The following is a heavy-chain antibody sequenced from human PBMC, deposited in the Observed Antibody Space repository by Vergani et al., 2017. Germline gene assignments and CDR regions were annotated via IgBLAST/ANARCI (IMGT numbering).Heavy chain of an antibody. J-gene: IGHJ5*02. V-gene: IGHV4-34*01. CDR3: ARGGEGPSAAAWRWFDP. Sequence: QVQLQQWGAGLLKPSETLSLTCAVYGGSFSGYYWSWIRQPPGKGLEWIGEINHSGSTNYNPSLKSRVTISVDTSKNQFSLKLSSVTAADTAVYYCARGGEGPSAAAWRWFDPWGQGTLVTVSS. CDR1: GGSFSGYY. CDR2: INHSGST. D-gene: IGHD6-13*01.